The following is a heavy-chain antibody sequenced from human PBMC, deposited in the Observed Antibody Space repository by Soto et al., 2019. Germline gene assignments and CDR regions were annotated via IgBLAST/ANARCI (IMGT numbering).Heavy chain of an antibody. Sequence: QVQLVESGGGMVQPGRSLRLSCAASGFTFSSYGMHWVRQAPGKGLEWVAVISYDGSNKYYADSVKGRFTISRDNSKNTLYLQMISLRAEDTAVYYCAKGDCGGDCYSFDAFDIWGQGTMVTVSS. D-gene: IGHD2-21*02. CDR2: ISYDGSNK. CDR3: AKGDCGGDCYSFDAFDI. CDR1: GFTFSSYG. V-gene: IGHV3-30*18. J-gene: IGHJ3*02.